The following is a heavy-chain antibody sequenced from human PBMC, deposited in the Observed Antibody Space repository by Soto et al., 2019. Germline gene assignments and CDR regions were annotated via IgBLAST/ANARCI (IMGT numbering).Heavy chain of an antibody. CDR1: GGTFSSYF. J-gene: IGHJ6*02. CDR2: IIPVFGTG. V-gene: IGHV1-69*13. D-gene: IGHD6-13*01. CDR3: ARETPSAAAAYYYYGLDV. Sequence: GASVNVSCKFSGGTFSSYFINWVRQAPGQGLEWVGGIIPVFGTGSYAEKFQGRVTITADESTSTAYMELSRLRSDDTAVYYCARETPSAAAAYYYYGLDVWGQGTTVTVSS.